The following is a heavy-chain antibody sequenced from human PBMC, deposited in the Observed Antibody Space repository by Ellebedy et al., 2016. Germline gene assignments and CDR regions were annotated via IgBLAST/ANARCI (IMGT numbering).Heavy chain of an antibody. D-gene: IGHD4/OR15-4a*01. Sequence: SLKISCAGSGFTFNDYALHWVRQAPGKGLEWVSGIRWDSAVIGYGGSVKGRFTISKDSAKNYLYLQMNSLRPEDTAFYYCAKGTMDYFYHWGQGTLVTVSS. CDR3: AKGTMDYFYH. J-gene: IGHJ4*02. CDR2: IRWDSAVI. V-gene: IGHV3-9*01. CDR1: GFTFNDYA.